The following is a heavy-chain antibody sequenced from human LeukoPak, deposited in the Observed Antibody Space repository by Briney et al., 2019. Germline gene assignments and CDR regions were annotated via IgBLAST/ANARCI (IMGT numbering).Heavy chain of an antibody. CDR2: INPNSGGT. Sequence: ASVKVSCKTSGYTFITYYIHWMRQAPGQGLEWMGWINPNSGGTNFAQKFQGRLTLTRDTSIDTAYMELSRLRPDDTAVYYCARAPTLQLWLTEAMFDPGGQGTLATVSS. D-gene: IGHD5-18*01. CDR1: GYTFITYY. V-gene: IGHV1-2*02. J-gene: IGHJ5*02. CDR3: ARAPTLQLWLTEAMFDP.